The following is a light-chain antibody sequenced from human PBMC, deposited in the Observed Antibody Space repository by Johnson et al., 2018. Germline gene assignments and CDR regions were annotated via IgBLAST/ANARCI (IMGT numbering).Light chain of an antibody. CDR1: SSNIGNNY. CDR2: ENN. V-gene: IGLV1-51*02. J-gene: IGLJ1*01. CDR3: GTLDSSLSAVNV. Sequence: QSVLTQPPSVSAAPGQKVTISCSGSSSNIGNNYVSWYQQLPGTAPKLLIYENNKRPSGIPDRFSGSKSGTSATLGITGLQTGDEADYYCGTLDSSLSAVNVVGTGTKVTVL.